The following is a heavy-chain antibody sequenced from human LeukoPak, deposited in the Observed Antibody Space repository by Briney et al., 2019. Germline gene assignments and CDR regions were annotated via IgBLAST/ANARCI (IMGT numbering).Heavy chain of an antibody. CDR1: AFSFSNYN. CDR2: ITSSGSYI. V-gene: IGHV3-21*04. J-gene: IGHJ4*02. CDR3: AKRSAESSGYFDY. Sequence: GGSLRLSCAASAFSFSNYNMNWVRQAPGKGLEWVSSITSSGSYIYYADSVKGRFTISRDNAKNSLYLQMNSLRAEDTAVYYCAKRSAESSGYFDYWGQGTLVTVSS. D-gene: IGHD6-19*01.